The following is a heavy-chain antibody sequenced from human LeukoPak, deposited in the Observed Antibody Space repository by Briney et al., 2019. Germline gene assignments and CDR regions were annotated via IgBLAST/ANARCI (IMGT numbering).Heavy chain of an antibody. J-gene: IGHJ4*02. CDR1: GGSISSYY. V-gene: IGHV4-34*01. Sequence: PSETLSLTCTVSGGSISSYYWSWIRQPPGKGLEWIGVINHSGSTNYNPSLKSRVTISVDTSKNQFSLKLSSVTAADTAVYYCARIGYYYDSSGYYYVGRYYFDYWGQGTLVTVSS. CDR3: ARIGYYYDSSGYYYVGRYYFDY. D-gene: IGHD3-22*01. CDR2: INHSGST.